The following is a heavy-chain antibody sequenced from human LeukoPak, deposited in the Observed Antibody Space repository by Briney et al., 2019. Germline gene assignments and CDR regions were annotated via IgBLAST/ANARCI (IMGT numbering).Heavy chain of an antibody. D-gene: IGHD2-2*02. CDR1: GXTVSSNY. CDR2: IYIGGST. V-gene: IGHV3-53*01. Sequence: GGSLRLSCAASGXTVSSNYMSWVRQAPGKGLEWVSVIYIGGSTYYADSVKGRLTISRDISKNTLYLQMNSLRAEDTAMYYCARLGFVVPAVIFDYWGQGTLVTVSS. CDR3: ARLGFVVPAVIFDY. J-gene: IGHJ4*02.